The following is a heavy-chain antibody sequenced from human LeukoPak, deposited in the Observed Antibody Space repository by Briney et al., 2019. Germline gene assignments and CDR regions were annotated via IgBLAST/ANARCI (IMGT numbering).Heavy chain of an antibody. V-gene: IGHV4-59*01. Sequence: SETLSLTCTVSGGSISNYYWTWIRQPPGKGLEWIGYIYYSGSTNYNPSLNSRVTISVDTSKNQFSLKLSSVTAADTAVYYCARDAYNYGFWYFDYWGQGILVTVSS. D-gene: IGHD3-10*01. CDR1: GGSISNYY. J-gene: IGHJ4*02. CDR3: ARDAYNYGFWYFDY. CDR2: IYYSGST.